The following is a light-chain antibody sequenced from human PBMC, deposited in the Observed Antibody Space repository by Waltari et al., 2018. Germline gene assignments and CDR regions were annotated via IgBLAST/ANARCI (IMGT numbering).Light chain of an antibody. V-gene: IGKV1-17*01. CDR3: LQYNSNPLT. CDR1: QGISTY. Sequence: DIQMTQSPSSLSASAGDRVTNTCRASQGISTYLNWYQQKPGKAPKRLIYDASSLESGVPSRFSGSGSGTDFTLTISSLQPEDFATYYCLQYNSNPLTFGGGTKVEIK. CDR2: DAS. J-gene: IGKJ4*01.